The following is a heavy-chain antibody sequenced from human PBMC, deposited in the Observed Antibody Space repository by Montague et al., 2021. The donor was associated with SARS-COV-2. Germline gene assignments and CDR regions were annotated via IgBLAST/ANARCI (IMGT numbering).Heavy chain of an antibody. CDR1: GETFSSYA. J-gene: IGHJ6*02. V-gene: IGHV3-30*04. CDR2: ISHEGSYK. CDR3: ARDLESTGYFDPYYYHGMDV. Sequence: SLRLSGEEEGETFSSYALHWVRQAPGKGLEWVADISHEGSYKYYADSVKGRFTISRDNSKNTLYLDMNSLRAEDTALYYCARDLESTGYFDPYYYHGMDVWGQGTTVTVSS. D-gene: IGHD3-9*01.